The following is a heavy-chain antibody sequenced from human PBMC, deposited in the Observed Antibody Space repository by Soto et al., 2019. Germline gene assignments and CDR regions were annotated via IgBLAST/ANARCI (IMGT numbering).Heavy chain of an antibody. CDR1: GYSFTSYG. Sequence: ASVKVSCKASGYSFTSYGISWVRQAPGQGLEWMGWISAYNGNTNYAQKFQGRVTMTTDTSTSTVYMELRSLRSDDTAVHYCARDRALELGDYWGQGTLVTVSS. CDR3: ARDRALELGDY. V-gene: IGHV1-18*01. CDR2: ISAYNGNT. D-gene: IGHD1-7*01. J-gene: IGHJ4*02.